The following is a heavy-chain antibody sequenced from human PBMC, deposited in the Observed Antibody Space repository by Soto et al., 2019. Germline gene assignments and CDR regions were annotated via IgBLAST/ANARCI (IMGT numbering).Heavy chain of an antibody. J-gene: IGHJ6*02. CDR1: GDSVDGNSTA. CDR3: ARDRGDDFWGGGGDYYCMHV. Sequence: SGTLSLTCAISGDSVDGNSTAWNWIRQSPSRGLEWLGRTYYRSKWYNDYAVSVKSRITINPDTSKNQFSLQLNSVTPEDTAVYYCARDRGDDFWGGGGDYYCMHVWGQGTTVTVSS. CDR2: TYYRSKWYN. D-gene: IGHD3-3*01. V-gene: IGHV6-1*01.